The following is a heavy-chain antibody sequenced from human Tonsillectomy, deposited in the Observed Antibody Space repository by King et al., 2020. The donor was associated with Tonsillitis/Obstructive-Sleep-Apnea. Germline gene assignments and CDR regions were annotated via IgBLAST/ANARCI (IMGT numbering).Heavy chain of an antibody. CDR3: AKDHSSGWHAFDY. D-gene: IGHD6-19*01. J-gene: IGHJ4*02. CDR1: GLTFSSYA. Sequence: VQLVESGGGLVQPGGSLRLSCAASGLTFSSYAMSWVRQAPGKGLEWVSAISASGVGTYYADSVKGRFTISRDNSKNTLYLQMNSLRAEDTAVYYCAKDHSSGWHAFDYWGQGTLVTVSS. V-gene: IGHV3-23*04. CDR2: ISASGVGT.